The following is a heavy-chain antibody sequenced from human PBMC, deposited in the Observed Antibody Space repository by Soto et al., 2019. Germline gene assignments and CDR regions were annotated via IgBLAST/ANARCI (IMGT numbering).Heavy chain of an antibody. CDR2: IYWDDDK. CDR3: AHRHSGSSWYWVCFDY. Sequence: QITLKESGPTLVKPTQTLTLTCTFSGFSLSTSGVGVGWIRQPPGKALEWLALIYWDDDKRYSPSLKSRLTITKDTSKNQVVLTMTNKVPVDTATYYCAHRHSGSSWYWVCFDYWGQGTLVTVSS. V-gene: IGHV2-5*02. J-gene: IGHJ4*02. D-gene: IGHD6-13*01. CDR1: GFSLSTSGVG.